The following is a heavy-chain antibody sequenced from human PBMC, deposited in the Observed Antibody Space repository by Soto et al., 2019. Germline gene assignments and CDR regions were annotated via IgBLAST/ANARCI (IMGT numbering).Heavy chain of an antibody. CDR2: INAGNGNT. CDR3: ARGLPPEQLGAFDI. D-gene: IGHD3-16*01. J-gene: IGHJ3*02. Sequence: GASVRVSCKASGYTFTSYAMHWVRQAPGQRLEWMGWINAGNGNTKYSQKFQGRVTITRNTSASTAYMELSSLRSEDTAVYYCARGLPPEQLGAFDIWGQGTMVTVSS. CDR1: GYTFTSYA. V-gene: IGHV1-3*01.